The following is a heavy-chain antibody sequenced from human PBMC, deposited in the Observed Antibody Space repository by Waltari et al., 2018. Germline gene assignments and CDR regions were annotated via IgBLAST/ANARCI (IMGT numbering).Heavy chain of an antibody. CDR1: GYTFTSYA. D-gene: IGHD3-22*01. CDR3: ARATYYYDSSGYRNDAFDI. Sequence: QVQLVQSGAEVKKPGASVKVSCKASGYTFTSYAMHWVRQAPGQRLEWMGWINAGNGNTKYSQEFQGRVTITRDTSASTAYMELSSLRSEDMAVYYCARATYYYDSSGYRNDAFDIWGQGTMVTVSS. V-gene: IGHV1-3*03. CDR2: INAGNGNT. J-gene: IGHJ3*02.